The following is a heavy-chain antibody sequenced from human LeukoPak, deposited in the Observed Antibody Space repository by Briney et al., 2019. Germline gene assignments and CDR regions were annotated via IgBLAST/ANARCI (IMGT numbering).Heavy chain of an antibody. Sequence: KPSETLSLTCTVSGGSISSGSYYWSWIRQPAGKGLEWIGRIYTSGSTNYNPSLKSRVTISVDTSKNQFSLKLSSVTAADTAVYYCARAPILNWFGPWGKGTLVTVSS. CDR1: GGSISSGSYY. V-gene: IGHV4-61*02. CDR3: ARAPILNWFGP. CDR2: IYTSGST. J-gene: IGHJ5*02.